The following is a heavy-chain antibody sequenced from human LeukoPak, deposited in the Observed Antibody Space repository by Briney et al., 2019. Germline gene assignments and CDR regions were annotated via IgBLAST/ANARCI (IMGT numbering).Heavy chain of an antibody. J-gene: IGHJ6*02. CDR3: AKDQCSSTSCYYYYGMDV. CDR2: ISYDGSNK. V-gene: IGHV3-30*18. CDR1: GFTFSSYG. Sequence: GRSLRLSCAASGFTFSSYGMHWVRQAPGKGLEWVAVISYDGSNKYYADSVKGRFTISRDNSKNTLYLQTNSLRAEDTAVYYCAKDQCSSTSCYYYYGMDVWGQGTTVTVSS. D-gene: IGHD2-2*01.